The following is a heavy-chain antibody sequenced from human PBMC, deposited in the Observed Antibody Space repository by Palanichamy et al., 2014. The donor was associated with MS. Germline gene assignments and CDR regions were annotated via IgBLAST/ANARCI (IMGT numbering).Heavy chain of an antibody. CDR1: GYTFPSYG. CDR2: ISPYNGNA. Sequence: QVQLVQSGAEVKEPGASVKVSCKASGYTFPSYGISWVRQAPGQGLEWMGWISPYNGNANYAQKLRGRVTLTTDTSTTTAYMELRSLRSDDTAVYYCARDLLGYDYGEDLFDPWGQGTLVTVSS. J-gene: IGHJ5*02. CDR3: ARDLLGYDYGEDLFDP. V-gene: IGHV1-18*01. D-gene: IGHD3-16*01.